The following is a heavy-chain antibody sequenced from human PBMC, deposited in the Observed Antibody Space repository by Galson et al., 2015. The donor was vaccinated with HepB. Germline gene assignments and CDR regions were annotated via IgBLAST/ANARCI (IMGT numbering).Heavy chain of an antibody. CDR2: ISSSSSYI. CDR3: ARGGSGDYSYYYYYYYYMDV. V-gene: IGHV3-21*01. J-gene: IGHJ6*03. CDR1: GFTFSSYS. Sequence: SLRLSCAASGFTFSSYSMNWVRQAPGKGLEWVSSISSSSSYIYYADSVKGRFTISRDNAKNSLYLQMNSLRAEDTAVYYCARGGSGDYSYYYYYYYYMDVWGKGTTVIVSS. D-gene: IGHD4-11*01.